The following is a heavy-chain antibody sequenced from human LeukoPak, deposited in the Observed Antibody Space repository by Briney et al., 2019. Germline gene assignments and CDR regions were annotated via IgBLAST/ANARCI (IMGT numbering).Heavy chain of an antibody. CDR3: ARSSYSSSSSV. D-gene: IGHD6-6*01. J-gene: IGHJ3*01. V-gene: IGHV3-23*01. CDR2: VTGGGAST. Sequence: GGSLRLSCAASGFTFSSYAMMWVRLAPGKGLEWVSAVTGGGASTYYADSVKGRFTISRDNSGNTLYLQMNSLRVEDTAVYCCARSSYSSSSSVWGQGTMVTVSS. CDR1: GFTFSSYA.